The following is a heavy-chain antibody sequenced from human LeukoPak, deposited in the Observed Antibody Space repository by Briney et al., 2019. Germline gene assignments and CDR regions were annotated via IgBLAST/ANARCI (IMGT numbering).Heavy chain of an antibody. D-gene: IGHD6-19*01. CDR3: ARHPSAVAGKTFDY. CDR2: IYYSGST. CDR1: GGSLSYYY. Sequence: SETLSLTCTVSGGSLSYYYWSWIRQPPGKGLEWIGYIYYSGSTNYNPFLKSRVTISLDTSKNQFSLELTSVTAADTAVYYCARHPSAVAGKTFDYWGQGTLVTVSS. J-gene: IGHJ4*02. V-gene: IGHV4-59*08.